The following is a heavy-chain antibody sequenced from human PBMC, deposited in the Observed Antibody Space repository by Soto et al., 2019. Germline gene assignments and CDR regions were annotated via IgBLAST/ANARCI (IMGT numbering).Heavy chain of an antibody. CDR3: ARDSSIVVVVAAKRGATFGY. J-gene: IGHJ4*02. CDR1: GYTFTGYY. D-gene: IGHD2-15*01. Sequence: QVQLVQSGAEVKKPGASVKVSCKASGYTFTGYYMHWVRQAPGQGLEWMGWINPNSGGTNYAQKFQGRVTMTRDTSISTAYMELSRLRSDDTAVYYCARDSSIVVVVAAKRGATFGYWGQGTLVTVSS. V-gene: IGHV1-2*02. CDR2: INPNSGGT.